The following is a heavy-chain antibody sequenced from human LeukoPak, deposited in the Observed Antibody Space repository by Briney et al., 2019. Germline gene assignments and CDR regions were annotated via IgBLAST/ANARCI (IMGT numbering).Heavy chain of an antibody. J-gene: IGHJ5*02. V-gene: IGHV5-51*01. CDR2: IYPGDSDT. Sequence: GESLKISGKGSGYSFTSYWIGWVRQMPGKGLEWMGIIYPGDSDTRYSPSFQGQVTISADKSISPAYLQWSSLKASDTAMYYCTRQMAVAGTGWFDPWGQGTLVTVSS. CDR3: TRQMAVAGTGWFDP. D-gene: IGHD6-19*01. CDR1: GYSFTSYW.